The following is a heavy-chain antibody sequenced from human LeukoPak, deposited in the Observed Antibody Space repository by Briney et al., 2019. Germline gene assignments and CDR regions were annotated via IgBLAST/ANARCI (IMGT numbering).Heavy chain of an antibody. CDR3: ARDLIGRYTFDY. CDR2: MSPDGNKK. V-gene: IGHV3-30-3*01. D-gene: IGHD3-10*01. CDR1: GFTFSDYN. J-gene: IGHJ4*02. Sequence: GRSLRLSRAASGFTFSDYNMHWVRQAPGKGLDWVALMSPDGNKKYYADSVKGRFTISRDNSKNTVDLQLNSLRAEDTAVYHCARDLIGRYTFDYCGQGTLVTVSS.